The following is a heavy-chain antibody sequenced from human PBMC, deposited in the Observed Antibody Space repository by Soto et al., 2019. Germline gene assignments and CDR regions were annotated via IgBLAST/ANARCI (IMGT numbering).Heavy chain of an antibody. Sequence: PSETLSLTCAVYGGSFSGYYWTWIRQPPGTGLEWIGEINHSGSTNYNPSLKSRVTISVDTSKNQFSLKLTSVTAADAAVYYCASYGRGTYYYGYYFHHWGQGTPVTISS. V-gene: IGHV4-34*01. CDR3: ASYGRGTYYYGYYFHH. CDR1: GGSFSGYY. J-gene: IGHJ4*02. CDR2: INHSGST. D-gene: IGHD3-10*01.